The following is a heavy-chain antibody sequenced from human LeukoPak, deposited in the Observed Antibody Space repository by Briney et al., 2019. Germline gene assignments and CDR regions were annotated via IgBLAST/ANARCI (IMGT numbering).Heavy chain of an antibody. CDR1: GFTFSSYA. J-gene: IGHJ4*02. D-gene: IGHD2-21*01. Sequence: GRSLRLSCAASGFTFSSYAMSWVRQAPGKGLEWVSAISGSGGSTYYADSVKGRFTISRDNSKNTLYLQMNSLRAEDTAVYYCAKGDHIVVVIAIPDYWGQGTLVTVSS. V-gene: IGHV3-23*01. CDR3: AKGDHIVVVIAIPDY. CDR2: ISGSGGST.